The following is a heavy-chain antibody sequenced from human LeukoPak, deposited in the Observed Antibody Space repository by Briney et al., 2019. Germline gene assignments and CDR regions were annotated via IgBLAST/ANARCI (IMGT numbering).Heavy chain of an antibody. CDR2: INPNSGCT. CDR3: ASLLGYCSGGSCSPYYFDY. CDR1: GYTFTGYY. J-gene: IGHJ4*02. D-gene: IGHD2-15*01. V-gene: IGHV1-2*02. Sequence: ASVKVSCKASGYTFTGYYMHWVRQAPGQGLEWMGWINPNSGCTNYAQKFQGRAPMTRDTSISTAYMELGRLRSDDTAVYYCASLLGYCSGGSCSPYYFDYWGQGTLVTVSS.